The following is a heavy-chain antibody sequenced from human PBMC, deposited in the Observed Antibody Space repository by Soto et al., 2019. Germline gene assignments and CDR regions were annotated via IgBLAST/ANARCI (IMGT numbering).Heavy chain of an antibody. V-gene: IGHV3-21*01. CDR1: GFTFSSYS. CDR2: ISSSSSYI. Sequence: EVQLVESGGGLVKPGGSLRLSCAASGFTFSSYSMNWVRQAPGKGLEWVSSISSSSSYIYYADSVKGRFTISRDNAKNSLYLQMNSLRAEDTAVYYCARGSVRGSSYYYGMDVWGQGTTVTVSS. CDR3: ARGSVRGSSYYYGMDV. J-gene: IGHJ6*02. D-gene: IGHD3-10*01.